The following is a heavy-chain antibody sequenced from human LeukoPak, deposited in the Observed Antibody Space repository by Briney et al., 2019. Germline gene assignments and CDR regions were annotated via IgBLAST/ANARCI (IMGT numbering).Heavy chain of an antibody. CDR3: ARVPRGYSYGRDAFDI. Sequence: GGSLRLSCAASGFTFSSYSMNWVRQAPGKGLEWVSSISSSSSYIYCADSVKGRFTISRDNAKNSLYLQMNSLRAEDTAVYYCARVPRGYSYGRDAFDIWGQGTMVTVSS. V-gene: IGHV3-21*01. J-gene: IGHJ3*02. CDR1: GFTFSSYS. D-gene: IGHD5-18*01. CDR2: ISSSSSYI.